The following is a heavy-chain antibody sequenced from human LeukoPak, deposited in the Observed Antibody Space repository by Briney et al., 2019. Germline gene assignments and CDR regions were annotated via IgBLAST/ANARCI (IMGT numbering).Heavy chain of an antibody. Sequence: GGSLRLSCAASGFTFSIYAMSWVRQAPGKGLAWVSGLNEDGGYTYYADSVKGRFTISRDNSENTLYLQMNSLRAEDTAVYYCLTDLYSSGRSCPIFATRGQGTLVSAS. CDR3: LTDLYSSGRSCPIFAT. D-gene: IGHD2-15*01. J-gene: IGHJ4*02. CDR1: GFTFSIYA. V-gene: IGHV3-23*01. CDR2: LNEDGGYT.